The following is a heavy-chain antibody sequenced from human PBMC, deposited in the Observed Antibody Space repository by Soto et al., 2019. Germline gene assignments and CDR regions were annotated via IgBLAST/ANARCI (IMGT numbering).Heavy chain of an antibody. V-gene: IGHV4-39*01. D-gene: IGHD3-10*01. CDR3: AMPFWENDQGSRIVDSCDI. CDR1: GGSITKNTYY. CDR2: IYYSGST. Sequence: QLQLQESGPGLVKPSETLFLTCTVSGGSITKNTYYWGWSRQPPGKGLERNGSIYYSGSTYYKPSLESAVPTSIDGAIYQFSLKLRFVTAADTAVYYCAMPFWENDQGSRIVDSCDILGQGTMVTVSS. J-gene: IGHJ3*02.